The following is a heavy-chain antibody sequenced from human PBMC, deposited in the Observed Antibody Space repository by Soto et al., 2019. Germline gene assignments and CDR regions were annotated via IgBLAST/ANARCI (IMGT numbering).Heavy chain of an antibody. CDR2: IDPNSGGT. CDR3: ARSTYYYGSGSLPDYYYYYGMDV. J-gene: IGHJ6*02. V-gene: IGHV1-2*04. Sequence: ASVKVSCKASGYTFTGYYMHWVRQAPGQGLEWMGWIDPNSGGTNYAQKFQVWVTMTRDTSISTAYMELSRLRSDDTAVYYCARSTYYYGSGSLPDYYYYYGMDVWGQGTTVNV. D-gene: IGHD3-10*01. CDR1: GYTFTGYY.